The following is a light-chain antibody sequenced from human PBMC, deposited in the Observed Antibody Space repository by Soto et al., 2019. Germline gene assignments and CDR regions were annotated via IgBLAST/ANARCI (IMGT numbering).Light chain of an antibody. J-gene: IGLJ3*02. CDR1: SSNVGNNY. V-gene: IGLV1-51*02. Sequence: QSVLTQPPSVSAARGQRVTMSCSGSSSNVGNNYVSWYQQLPGTAPKLLIFQTTERPSGIPDRFSGSKSGTAATLGITELQTGDEADYYCGTWDSSLSLWVFGGGTKLTVL. CDR3: GTWDSSLSLWV. CDR2: QTT.